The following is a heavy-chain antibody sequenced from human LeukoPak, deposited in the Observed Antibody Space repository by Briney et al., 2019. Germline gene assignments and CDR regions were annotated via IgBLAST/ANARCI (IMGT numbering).Heavy chain of an antibody. D-gene: IGHD5-18*01. V-gene: IGHV3-23*01. CDR3: AKYWVDTILVPFDY. CDR2: IIGNGVNT. CDR1: GFTFSNYD. J-gene: IGHJ4*02. Sequence: GGSLRLSCAASGFTFSNYDMNWVRQAPGKGLEWVSGIIGNGVNTYYADSVQGRFTISRDNSKNTLYLQMNSLRAEDTAVYYCAKYWVDTILVPFDYWGQGTLVTVSS.